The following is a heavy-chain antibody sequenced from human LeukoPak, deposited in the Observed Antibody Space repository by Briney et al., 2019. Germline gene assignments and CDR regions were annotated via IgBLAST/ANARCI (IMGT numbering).Heavy chain of an antibody. CDR1: GFIFSSYA. CDR3: ARDRQLDP. Sequence: GGSLRLSCAASGFIFSSYAMHWVRQAPGKGLEWVAVISYDGSNKYYADSVKGRFTISRDNSKNTLYLQMNSLRAEDMAVYYCARDRQLDPWGQGTLVTVSS. D-gene: IGHD6-13*01. CDR2: ISYDGSNK. J-gene: IGHJ5*02. V-gene: IGHV3-30-3*01.